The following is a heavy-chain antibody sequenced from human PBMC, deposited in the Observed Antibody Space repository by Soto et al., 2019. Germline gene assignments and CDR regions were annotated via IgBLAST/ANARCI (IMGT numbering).Heavy chain of an antibody. J-gene: IGHJ5*02. CDR2: VYYSGST. Sequence: TLSLTRPLLGLPVASDNHYWNWIPQPPGKGLEWIGYVYYSGSTNFNPSLKSRVTISIDTSKNQFSLKLSSVTAADTAVYYCASAEYSSLSVDWFDPWGQGTLVTVSS. CDR1: GLPVASDNHY. D-gene: IGHD6-19*01. CDR3: ASAEYSSLSVDWFDP. V-gene: IGHV4-61*01.